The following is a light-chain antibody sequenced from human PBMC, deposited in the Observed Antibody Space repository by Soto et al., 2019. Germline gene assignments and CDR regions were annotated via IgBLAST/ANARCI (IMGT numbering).Light chain of an antibody. V-gene: IGKV3-20*01. CDR2: GAS. CDR3: QHYGTAPPRYI. CDR1: QSVRSSY. J-gene: IGKJ2*01. Sequence: EIVLTQSPGTLSLSPGERATLFCRATQSVRSSYLAWYQHKPGQAPRLLMYGASDRAAGIPDRFTGSGSGTDFTLTISRLEPEDFAVYYCQHYGTAPPRYIFGQGTKLEIK.